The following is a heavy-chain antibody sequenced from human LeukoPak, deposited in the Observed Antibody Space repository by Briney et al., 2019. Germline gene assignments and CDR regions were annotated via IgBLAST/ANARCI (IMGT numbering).Heavy chain of an antibody. CDR2: IYYSGST. CDR1: GGSISSSSYY. J-gene: IGHJ6*03. CDR3: AREGGVGVRGVISRYYYYYMDV. Sequence: PSETLSLTCTVSGGSISSSSYYWGWIRQPPGKGLEWIGSIYYSGSTYYNPSLKSRVTISVDTSKNQFSLKLSSVTAADTAVYYCAREGGVGVRGVISRYYYYYMDVWGKGTTVTISS. V-gene: IGHV4-39*07. D-gene: IGHD3-10*01.